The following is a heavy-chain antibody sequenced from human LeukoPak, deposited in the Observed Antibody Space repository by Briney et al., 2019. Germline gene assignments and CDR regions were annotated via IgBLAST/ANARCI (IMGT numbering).Heavy chain of an antibody. V-gene: IGHV4-59*01. CDR3: ARTSYSYPLDC. CDR1: GGSISSYY. D-gene: IGHD3-16*02. J-gene: IGHJ4*02. Sequence: SETLSLTCTVSGGSISSYYWSWIRQPPGKGLEWIGYIYYSGSTNYNPSLKSRVTISVDTSKNQSSLKLSSVTAADTAVYYCARTSYSYPLDCWGQGTLVTVSS. CDR2: IYYSGST.